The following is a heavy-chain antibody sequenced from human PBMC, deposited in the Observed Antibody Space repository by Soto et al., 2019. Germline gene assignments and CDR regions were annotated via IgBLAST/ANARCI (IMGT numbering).Heavy chain of an antibody. CDR3: ARDIAVDDTHWLDP. J-gene: IGHJ5*02. CDR2: ISYDGSNK. Sequence: PGGSLRLSCAASGFTFSSYAMHWVRQAPGKGLEWVAVISYDGSNKYYADSVKGRFTISRDNSKNTLYLQMNSLRAEDTAVYYCARDIAVDDTHWLDPWGQGTMVTVSS. CDR1: GFTFSSYA. V-gene: IGHV3-30-3*01. D-gene: IGHD6-19*01.